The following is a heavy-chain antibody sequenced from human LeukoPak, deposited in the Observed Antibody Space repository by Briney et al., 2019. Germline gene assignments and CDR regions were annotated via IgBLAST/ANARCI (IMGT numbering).Heavy chain of an antibody. CDR1: DYSISSGYGYY. D-gene: IGHD5/OR15-5a*01. CDR3: ATLVSTRYYFDY. Sequence: SETLSLTCTVSDYSISSGYGYYWGWIRQPPGKGLEWIGNIYHSGITYYNHFNSSLKSRVTISIDTSRNQFSLRLTSVTAADTAVYFCATLVSTRYYFDYWGQGTLVTVSS. J-gene: IGHJ4*02. V-gene: IGHV4-38-2*02. CDR2: IYHSGIT.